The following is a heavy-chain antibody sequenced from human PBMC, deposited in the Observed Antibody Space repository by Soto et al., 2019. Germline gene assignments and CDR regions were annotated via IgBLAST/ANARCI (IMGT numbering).Heavy chain of an antibody. CDR3: AHIRLDYDILTPYFDY. CDR2: IYWDDDK. V-gene: IGHV2-5*02. J-gene: IGHJ4*02. Sequence: QITLKESGPTLVKPTQTLTLTCTFSGFSLSTSGVGVGWIRQPPGKALEWLALIYWDDDKRYSPSLKSRLTITKDTSKNQVVLTMTNMDPVDTATYYCAHIRLDYDILTPYFDYWGQGTLVTVSS. D-gene: IGHD3-9*01. CDR1: GFSLSTSGVG.